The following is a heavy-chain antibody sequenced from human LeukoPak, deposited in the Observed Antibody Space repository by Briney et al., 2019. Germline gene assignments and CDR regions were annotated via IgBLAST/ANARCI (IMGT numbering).Heavy chain of an antibody. J-gene: IGHJ4*02. D-gene: IGHD3-22*01. CDR3: AKRGVVIRVILVGFHKEAYYFDS. CDR2: ISDSGGRT. Sequence: GGSLRLSCAVSGITLSNYGMSWVRQAPGKGLEWVAGISDSGGRTNYADSVKGRFTISRDNPKNTLYLQMNSLRAEDTAVYFCAKRGVVIRVILVGFHKEAYYFDSWGQGALGTVSS. V-gene: IGHV3-23*01. CDR1: GITLSNYG.